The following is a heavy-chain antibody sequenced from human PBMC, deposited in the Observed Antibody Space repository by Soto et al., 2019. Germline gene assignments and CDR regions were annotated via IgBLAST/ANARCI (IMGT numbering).Heavy chain of an antibody. J-gene: IGHJ5*02. D-gene: IGHD3-10*01. Sequence: PSETLSLTCTVSGGSISSSSHYWAWIRQPPGKGLEWIGYIYYSGSTNYNPSLKSRVTISVDTSKNQFSLKLSSVTAADTAVYYCARAVSGLWFDPWGQGTLVTVSS. CDR1: GGSISSSSHY. V-gene: IGHV4-61*05. CDR2: IYYSGST. CDR3: ARAVSGLWFDP.